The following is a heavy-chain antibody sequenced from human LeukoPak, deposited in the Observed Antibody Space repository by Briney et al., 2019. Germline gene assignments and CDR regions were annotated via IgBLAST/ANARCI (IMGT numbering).Heavy chain of an antibody. J-gene: IGHJ5*02. D-gene: IGHD5-18*01. Sequence: SETLSLTCTVSGGSISSSSYYWGWIRQPPGKGLEWIGSIYYSGSTYYNPSLKSRVTISVDTSKNQFSLKLSSVTAADTAVYYCARLGYSYGNKWFDPWGQGTLVTVSS. V-gene: IGHV4-39*01. CDR3: ARLGYSYGNKWFDP. CDR1: GGSISSSSYY. CDR2: IYYSGST.